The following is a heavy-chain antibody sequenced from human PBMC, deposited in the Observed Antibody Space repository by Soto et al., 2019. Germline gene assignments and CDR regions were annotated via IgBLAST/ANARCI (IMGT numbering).Heavy chain of an antibody. CDR3: ARVYYRADAFDI. V-gene: IGHV1-69*06. CDR2: IIPIFGTA. D-gene: IGHD2-8*01. J-gene: IGHJ3*02. Sequence: ASVKVSCKASGGTFSSYAISWVRQAPGQGLEWMGGIIPIFGTANYAQKFQGRVTITADKSTSTAYMELSSLRSEDTAVYYCARVYYRADAFDIWGQGTMVTVSS. CDR1: GGTFSSYA.